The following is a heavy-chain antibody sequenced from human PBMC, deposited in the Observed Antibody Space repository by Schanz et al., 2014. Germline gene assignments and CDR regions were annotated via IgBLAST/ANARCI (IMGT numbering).Heavy chain of an antibody. Sequence: LVESGGGVVQPGRSLRLSCAASGFTFSSYGMHWVRQVPGKGLEWVANIKGDSSEKNYVDSVKGRFTLSRDNAKKTMDLQMNSLRVEDTAVYYCARDPNSVNEIDYWGQGTLVTVSS. D-gene: IGHD5-12*01. J-gene: IGHJ4*02. CDR1: GFTFSSYG. V-gene: IGHV3-7*03. CDR3: ARDPNSVNEIDY. CDR2: IKGDSSEK.